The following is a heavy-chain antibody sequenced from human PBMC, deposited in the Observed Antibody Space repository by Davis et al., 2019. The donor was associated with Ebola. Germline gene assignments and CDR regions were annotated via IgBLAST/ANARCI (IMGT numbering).Heavy chain of an antibody. CDR1: GYTFTSYG. Sequence: ASVKVSCKASGYTFTSYGISWVRQAPGQGLEWMGWISAYNGNTNYAQKLQGRVTMTTDTSTSTAYMELRSLRSEDTAVYYCARPRLRDSSGYYGYYFDYWGQGTLVTVSS. J-gene: IGHJ4*02. V-gene: IGHV1-18*01. CDR3: ARPRLRDSSGYYGYYFDY. CDR2: ISAYNGNT. D-gene: IGHD3-22*01.